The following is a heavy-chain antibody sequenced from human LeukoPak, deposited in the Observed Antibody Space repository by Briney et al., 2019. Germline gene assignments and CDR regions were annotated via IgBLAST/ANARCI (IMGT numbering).Heavy chain of an antibody. CDR1: QFPYKKYV. CDR2: ITRSSTYI. D-gene: IGHD6-6*01. CDR3: GREEYSRGALIDQ. J-gene: IGHJ4*02. Sequence: PGGSLRLSCAASQFPYKKYVMTWVRQAPGKGLEWVSSITRSSTYIYYADSVKGRFTISRDDAKDSVYLQMNSLRAEDTAVYYCGREEYSRGALIDQWGQGTLVTVSS. V-gene: IGHV3-21*01.